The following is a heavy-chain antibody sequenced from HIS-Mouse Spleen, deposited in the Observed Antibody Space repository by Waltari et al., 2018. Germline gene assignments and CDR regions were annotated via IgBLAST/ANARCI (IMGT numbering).Heavy chain of an antibody. CDR1: GGSISSSSYY. V-gene: IGHV4-39*07. CDR2: IYYSGST. D-gene: IGHD6-13*01. Sequence: QLQLQESGPGLVKPSETLSLTCTVSGGSISSSSYYWGWIRQPPGKGLDGIGSIYYSGSTYYNPSLKSRGTISVDTSKNQFSLKLSSVTAADTVVYYCAREIPYSSSWYDWYFDLWGRGTLVTVSS. J-gene: IGHJ2*01. CDR3: AREIPYSSSWYDWYFDL.